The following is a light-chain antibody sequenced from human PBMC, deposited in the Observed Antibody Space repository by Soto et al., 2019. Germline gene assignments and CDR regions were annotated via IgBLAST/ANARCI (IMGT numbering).Light chain of an antibody. V-gene: IGLV2-14*01. Sequence: SVLTQPASVSGSPGQSITISCTGSGRDIGAYDYVSWYQQHPGKAPKLLIYGVKNRPSGVSYRFSASKSAFTASLTISGLQAEDEAHYYCSAYTSSLTLYVFGSGTKGTV. CDR1: GRDIGAYDY. CDR3: SAYTSSLTLYV. CDR2: GVK. J-gene: IGLJ1*01.